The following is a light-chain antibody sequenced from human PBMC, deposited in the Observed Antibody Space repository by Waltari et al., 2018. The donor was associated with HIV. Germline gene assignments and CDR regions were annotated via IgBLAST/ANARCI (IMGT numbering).Light chain of an antibody. V-gene: IGLV1-51*01. CDR1: SSNIGTNS. CDR2: DNN. J-gene: IGLJ1*01. CDR3: GTWDSSLSAAV. Sequence: QSVLTRPPSVSAAPGQKVTISCSGSSSNIGTNSVSWYQQFPGTAPKLLIYDNNKRPSGIPDRFSGSKSATSVTLGITGLQTGDEADYYCGTWDSSLSAAVFGTGTKVTVL.